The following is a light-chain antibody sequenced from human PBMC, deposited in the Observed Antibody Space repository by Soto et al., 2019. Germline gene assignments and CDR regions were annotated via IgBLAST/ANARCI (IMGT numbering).Light chain of an antibody. CDR2: AAS. CDR3: QKYDSYSYT. J-gene: IGKJ2*01. CDR1: QTIGNC. V-gene: IGKV1-5*01. Sequence: IQMTQSPSTLSASVGDRVTITCRASQTIGNCLAWYQQKTGKAPKLLIYAASSLETGVPSRFSGSRSGTEFTLTISSLQPEDFATYYCQKYDSYSYTFGQGTKLEIK.